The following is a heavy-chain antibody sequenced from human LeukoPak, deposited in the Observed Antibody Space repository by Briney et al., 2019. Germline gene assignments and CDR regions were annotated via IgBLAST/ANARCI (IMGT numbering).Heavy chain of an antibody. J-gene: IGHJ4*02. CDR3: ARVTTSRGGFDY. D-gene: IGHD3-22*01. Sequence: ASVKVSCKASGGTFNSYGAIWVRQAPGQGLEWMGGIVPVFGTTNYAQKFQGRVTITADESTTTAYMELSSLRSDDTAVYYCARVTTSRGGFDYWGQGTLVTVSS. CDR2: IVPVFGTT. V-gene: IGHV1-69*13. CDR1: GGTFNSYG.